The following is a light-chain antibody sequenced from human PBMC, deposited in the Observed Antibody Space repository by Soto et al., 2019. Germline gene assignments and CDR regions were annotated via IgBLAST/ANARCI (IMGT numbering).Light chain of an antibody. CDR1: QSVSSY. V-gene: IGKV3-15*01. Sequence: IVLTQSPATLSVSPGDRATLSCRASQSVSSYLAWYQQKPGQAPRLLIYGASTRATGFPARFSGSGSGTEFTLTISSLQSEDFAVYYCQQYNGWPITFGQGTRLEIK. CDR3: QQYNGWPIT. J-gene: IGKJ5*01. CDR2: GAS.